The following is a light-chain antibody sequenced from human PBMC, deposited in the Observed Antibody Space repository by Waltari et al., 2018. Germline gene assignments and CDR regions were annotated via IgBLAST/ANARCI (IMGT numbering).Light chain of an antibody. CDR3: MQALQTPWT. J-gene: IGKJ1*01. CDR2: LGS. Sequence: DILMTNSPLALPIPPAEPASLSCRSGPSLLHSNGYNYLDWYLQKPGQSPQLLIYLGSNRATGVPDRFSGSGSGTDFTLKISRVEAEDVGVYYCMQALQTPWTFGQGTKVEIK. CDR1: PSLLHSNGYNY. V-gene: IGKV2-28*01.